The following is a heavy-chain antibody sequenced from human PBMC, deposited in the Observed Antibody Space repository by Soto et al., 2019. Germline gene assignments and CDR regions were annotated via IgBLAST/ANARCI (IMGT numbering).Heavy chain of an antibody. D-gene: IGHD3-16*01. CDR2: INHSGST. J-gene: IGHJ4*02. CDR3: ARGWGMAGFFY. V-gene: IGHV4-34*01. Sequence: SETLSLTCAVYGGSFSGYYWSWIRQPPGKGLERIGEINHSGSTNYNPSLKSRVTISVDTSKNQFSLKLSSVTAADTAVYYCARGWGMAGFFYWGQGTLVTVSS. CDR1: GGSFSGYY.